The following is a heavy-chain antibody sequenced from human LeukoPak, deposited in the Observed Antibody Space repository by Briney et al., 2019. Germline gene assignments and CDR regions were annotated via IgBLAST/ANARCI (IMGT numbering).Heavy chain of an antibody. CDR1: GGPISSDF. J-gene: IGHJ4*02. D-gene: IGHD3-10*01. Sequence: SETLSLTCTVSGGPISSDFWISVRQPPGKGLEWIGYIYGSGSTNYNPSLKSRVSISVDTSKNQYSLKVNSVTAADTAVYYCARQDPRGVIWGQGTLVTVSS. CDR2: IYGSGST. CDR3: ARQDPRGVI. V-gene: IGHV4-59*01.